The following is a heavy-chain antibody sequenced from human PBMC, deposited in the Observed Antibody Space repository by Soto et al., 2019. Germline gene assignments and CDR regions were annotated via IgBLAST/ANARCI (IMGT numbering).Heavy chain of an antibody. CDR1: GDSISRINNY. CDR2: ISYSGTT. Sequence: SDTLSLTCTVSGDSISRINNYWSWIRQPPGEGLEWIGFISYSGTTSYSPSLKSRVAISLDTSKNQFSLSLNFVTAADTAVYYCARGRGYSYGFDPWGQGSLVT. D-gene: IGHD5-18*01. CDR3: ARGRGYSYGFDP. J-gene: IGHJ5*02. V-gene: IGHV4-30-4*02.